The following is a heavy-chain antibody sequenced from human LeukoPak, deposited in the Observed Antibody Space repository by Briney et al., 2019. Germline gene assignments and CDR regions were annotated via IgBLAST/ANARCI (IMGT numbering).Heavy chain of an antibody. Sequence: SETLSLTCTVSGGSISSSSYSWGWIRQPPGKGLEWIGSIYYSGSTYYNPSLKSRVTISVDTSKNQFSLKLSSVTAADTAVYYCARVFSLGRPVYYYYYGMDVWGQGTTVTVSS. V-gene: IGHV4-39*01. J-gene: IGHJ6*02. CDR2: IYYSGST. CDR1: GGSISSSSYS. D-gene: IGHD7-27*01. CDR3: ARVFSLGRPVYYYYYGMDV.